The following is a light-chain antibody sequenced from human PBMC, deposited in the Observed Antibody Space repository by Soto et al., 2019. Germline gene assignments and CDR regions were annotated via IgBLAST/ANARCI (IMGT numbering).Light chain of an antibody. CDR2: AAS. J-gene: IGKJ1*01. CDR1: QGIASY. CDR3: QHYNSYSEA. V-gene: IGKV1-9*01. Sequence: IQLTQSPSSLSASVGDRVTITCRASQGIASYVAWYQQKPGKAPKLLIYAASTLQSGVPSRFSGSGSGTDFTLTISSLQPGDFATYYCQHYNSYSEAFGQGTKVELK.